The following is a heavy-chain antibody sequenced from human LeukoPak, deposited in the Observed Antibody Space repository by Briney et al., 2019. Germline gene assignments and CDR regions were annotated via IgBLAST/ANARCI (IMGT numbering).Heavy chain of an antibody. Sequence: SVKVSCKASGYTFTSYGISWVRQAPGQGPEWMGGIIPIFGTANYAQKFQGRVTITADESTITAYMDLSTLKSEDTAVYYCARDRQQLRYYYNGMDVWGQGTTVTVSS. J-gene: IGHJ6*02. CDR1: GYTFTSYG. CDR2: IIPIFGTA. V-gene: IGHV1-69*13. CDR3: ARDRQQLRYYYNGMDV. D-gene: IGHD6-13*01.